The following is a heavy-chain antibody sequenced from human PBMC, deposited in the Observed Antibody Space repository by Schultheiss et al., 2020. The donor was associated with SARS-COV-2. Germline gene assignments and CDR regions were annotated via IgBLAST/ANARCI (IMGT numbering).Heavy chain of an antibody. D-gene: IGHD5-12*01. Sequence: GGSLRLSCAASGFTFSSYGMHWVRQAPGKGLEWVAVISHDGSNKYYADSVRGRFTISRDNSKTTLYLQMSSLRVEDTAVYYCARVGGVATIGEHFDYWGQGTLVTVSS. J-gene: IGHJ4*02. CDR1: GFTFSSYG. CDR3: ARVGGVATIGEHFDY. V-gene: IGHV3-30*19. CDR2: ISHDGSNK.